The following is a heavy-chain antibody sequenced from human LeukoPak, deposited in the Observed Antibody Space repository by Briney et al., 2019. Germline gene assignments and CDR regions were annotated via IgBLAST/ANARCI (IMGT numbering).Heavy chain of an antibody. CDR1: GGTFSSYA. V-gene: IGHV1-69*05. J-gene: IGHJ2*01. CDR3: ARGHAAPAIVVVPAARGWYFDL. Sequence: GASVKVSCKASGGTFSSYAISWVRQAPGQGLEWMGGIIPIFGTANYAQKFQGRVTITTDESTSTAYMVLSSLRSEDTAVYYCARGHAAPAIVVVPAARGWYFDLWGRGTLVTVSS. CDR2: IIPIFGTA. D-gene: IGHD2-2*01.